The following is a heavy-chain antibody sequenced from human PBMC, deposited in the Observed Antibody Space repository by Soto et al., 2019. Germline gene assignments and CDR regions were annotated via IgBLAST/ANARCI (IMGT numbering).Heavy chain of an antibody. CDR2: ISSNGGST. Sequence: PGGSLRLSCSASGFTFSSYAMHWVRQAPGKGLEYVSAISSNGGSTYYADSVKGRFTISRDNAKNTLYLQMNSLRAEDTAVYYCARPFLYGSGSPHFDYWGQGTLVTVSS. V-gene: IGHV3-64*04. J-gene: IGHJ4*02. D-gene: IGHD3-10*01. CDR3: ARPFLYGSGSPHFDY. CDR1: GFTFSSYA.